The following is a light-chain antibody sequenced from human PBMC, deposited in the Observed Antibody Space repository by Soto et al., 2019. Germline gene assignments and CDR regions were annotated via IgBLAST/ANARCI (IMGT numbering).Light chain of an antibody. V-gene: IGLV2-14*01. CDR3: SSYRSSTTPYV. J-gene: IGLJ1*01. CDR1: SSDVGGYNY. CDR2: EVS. Sequence: QSALTQPASVSGSPRQSITISCTGTSSDVGGYNYVSWYQQHPGKAPKLLIYEVSYRTSGVSNRFSGSKSGKRASLTISGLQAEDEAEYYCSSYRSSTTPYVFGTGTKLTVL.